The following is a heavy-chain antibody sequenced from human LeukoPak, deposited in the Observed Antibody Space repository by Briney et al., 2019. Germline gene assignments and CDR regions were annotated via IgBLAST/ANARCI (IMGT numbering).Heavy chain of an antibody. CDR2: ISGSGGST. CDR1: GFTFSSYT. Sequence: GGSLRLSCAASGFTFSSYTMNGVRQAPGKGLEWVSTISGSGGSTYYADSVKGRFTISRDNSKNTLYLQMNSLGAEDTAIYYCAKRSLSGSYLGFAYWNQGTLVTVS. CDR3: AKRSLSGSYLGFAY. V-gene: IGHV3-23*01. J-gene: IGHJ4*02. D-gene: IGHD1-26*01.